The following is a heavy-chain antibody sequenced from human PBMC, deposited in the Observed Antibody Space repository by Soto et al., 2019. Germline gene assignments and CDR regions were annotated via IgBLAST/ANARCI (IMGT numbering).Heavy chain of an antibody. V-gene: IGHV3-23*01. J-gene: IGHJ4*02. CDR2: ITATDGST. Sequence: EVQLLESGGGVAQPGGSFRVSCAASGFPFSDYAMSWVRQAPGKGLEGVSIITATDGSTYYADSLKGRFTISRDDAKNTLHLQMNSLRVEDTAVYYCVKGLYVWGVTGDYWGQGTLVTVSS. CDR1: GFPFSDYA. CDR3: VKGLYVWGVTGDY. D-gene: IGHD3-10*02.